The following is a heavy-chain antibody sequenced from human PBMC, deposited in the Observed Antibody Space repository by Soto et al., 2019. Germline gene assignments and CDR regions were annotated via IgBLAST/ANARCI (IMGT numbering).Heavy chain of an antibody. CDR1: GFTFSSYS. Sequence: GGSLRLSCAASGFTFSSYSMNWVRQAPGKGLECVSYISCSSSTIYYADPVNGRFTISRDNAKNSLYLQMTNMDPVDTATYYCAQYRYGNFDYWGQGALVTVSS. V-gene: IGHV3-48*01. CDR2: ISCSSSTI. CDR3: AQYRYGNFDY. J-gene: IGHJ4*02. D-gene: IGHD5-18*01.